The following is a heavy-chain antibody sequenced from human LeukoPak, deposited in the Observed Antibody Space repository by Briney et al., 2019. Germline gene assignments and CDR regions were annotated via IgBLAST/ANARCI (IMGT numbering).Heavy chain of an antibody. J-gene: IGHJ3*02. CDR3: ARHDSSGPYNAFDI. CDR1: GGSISSGGYS. D-gene: IGHD3-22*01. CDR2: IYYSGST. V-gene: IGHV4-30-4*07. Sequence: SQTLSLTCAVSGGSISSGGYSWSWIRQPPGKGLEWIGYIYYSGSTYYNPSLKSRVTISVDTSKNQFSLKLSSVTAADTAVYSCARHDSSGPYNAFDIWGQGTMVTVSS.